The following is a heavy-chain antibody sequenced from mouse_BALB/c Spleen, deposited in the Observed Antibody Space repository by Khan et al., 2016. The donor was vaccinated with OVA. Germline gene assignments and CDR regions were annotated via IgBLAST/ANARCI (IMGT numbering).Heavy chain of an antibody. CDR3: ARLEDI. CDR1: GFSLTSYG. Sequence: QVQLKESGPGLVAPSQSLSITCTVSGFSLTSYGVHWVRQPPGKGPVWRVVKLGGGSTNYNSALMSRLSSSNGNSKRQVFLKVKSLQTDDTAMYYCARLEDIWGQGTTLTVSS. J-gene: IGHJ2*01. CDR2: KLGGGST. D-gene: IGHD1-3*01. V-gene: IGHV2-9*02.